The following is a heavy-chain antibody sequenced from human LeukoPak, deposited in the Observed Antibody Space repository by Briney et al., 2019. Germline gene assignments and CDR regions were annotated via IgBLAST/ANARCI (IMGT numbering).Heavy chain of an antibody. Sequence: AASVKVSCKASGHTFTSYYMHWVRQAPGQGLEWMGWINPNSGGTNYAQKFQGRVTMTRDTSISTAYMELSRLRSDDTAVYYCARDSYYDILTGYWSPGDYYYYYMDVWGKGTTVTVSS. D-gene: IGHD3-9*01. V-gene: IGHV1-2*02. CDR1: GHTFTSYY. CDR3: ARDSYYDILTGYWSPGDYYYYYMDV. J-gene: IGHJ6*03. CDR2: INPNSGGT.